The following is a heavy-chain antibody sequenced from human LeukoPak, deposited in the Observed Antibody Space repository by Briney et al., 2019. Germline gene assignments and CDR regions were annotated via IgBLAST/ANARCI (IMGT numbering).Heavy chain of an antibody. D-gene: IGHD2-15*01. CDR3: ARDQGWELRYFGY. CDR2: IYSGGST. Sequence: GGSLRLSCAASGFTFSDNYMSWVRQAPGKGLEWVSVIYSGGSTYYADSVKGRFTISRDNSKNTLYLQMNSLRAEDTAVYYCARDQGWELRYFGYWGQGTLVTVSS. J-gene: IGHJ4*02. V-gene: IGHV3-66*01. CDR1: GFTFSDNY.